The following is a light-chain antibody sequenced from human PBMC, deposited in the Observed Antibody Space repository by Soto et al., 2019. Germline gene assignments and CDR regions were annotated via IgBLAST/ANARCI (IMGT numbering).Light chain of an antibody. V-gene: IGKV1-5*03. CDR2: KAS. J-gene: IGKJ1*01. CDR3: QQYNSHPWT. CDR1: QSVSTW. Sequence: DIQMTQSPPTLSASIGDRVTITCRASQSVSTWLAWFQQKPGKAPKLLISKASSLESGVPSRFSGSGSGTEFTLTISSLQPDDLASYYCQQYNSHPWTFGQGTKVEIK.